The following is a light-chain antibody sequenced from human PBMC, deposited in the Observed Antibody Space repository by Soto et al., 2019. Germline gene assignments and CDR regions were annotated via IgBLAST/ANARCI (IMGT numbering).Light chain of an antibody. CDR2: EAS. CDR3: SSYAGSPVV. CDR1: SSDVGGHNT. V-gene: IGLV2-8*01. J-gene: IGLJ1*01. Sequence: QSALTQPPSASGSPGQSVTISCTGTSSDVGGHNTVSWYQQHPGKAPKLIIYEASKRPSGVPDRFSGSRSGNTASLTVSGLQAEDEADYYCSSYAGSPVVFGTGTKVTVL.